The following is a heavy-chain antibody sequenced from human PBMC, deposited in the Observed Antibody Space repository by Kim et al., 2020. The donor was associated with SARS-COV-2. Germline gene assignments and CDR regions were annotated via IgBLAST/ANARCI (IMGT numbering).Heavy chain of an antibody. Sequence: SETLSLTCTVSGGSISSSSYYWGWIRQPPGKGLEWIGSIYYSGSTYYNPSLKSRVTISVDTSKNQFSLKLSSVTAADTAVYYCARPRSGSYYDYWGQGTLVTVSS. V-gene: IGHV4-39*01. D-gene: IGHD1-26*01. J-gene: IGHJ4*02. CDR1: GGSISSSSYY. CDR2: IYYSGST. CDR3: ARPRSGSYYDY.